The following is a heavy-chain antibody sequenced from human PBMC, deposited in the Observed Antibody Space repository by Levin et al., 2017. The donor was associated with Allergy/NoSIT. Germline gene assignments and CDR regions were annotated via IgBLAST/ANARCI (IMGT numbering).Heavy chain of an antibody. CDR1: GFSLNTRGVG. D-gene: IGHD2/OR15-2a*01. V-gene: IGHV2-5*02. CDR2: IYWDDDK. J-gene: IGHJ4*02. CDR3: AHFLYFAAPYPDY. Sequence: SGPTLVKPTQTLRLTCMFSGFSLNTRGVGVGWIRQSPGEAPEWLALIYWDDDKRYRASLERRLTIAKDTSKNQVVLTMTNMDPVDTATYYCAHFLYFAAPYPDYWGQGTLVTVSS.